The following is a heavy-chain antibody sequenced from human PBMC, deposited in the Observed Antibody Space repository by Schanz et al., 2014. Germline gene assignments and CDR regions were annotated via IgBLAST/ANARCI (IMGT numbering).Heavy chain of an antibody. J-gene: IGHJ4*02. D-gene: IGHD5-12*01. CDR1: GFTFSSYG. V-gene: IGHV3-7*01. CDR3: AREGEWGYDPPRH. CDR2: IKQDESER. Sequence: VQLVESGGGVVQPGRSLRLSCATSGFTFSSYGMHWVRQAPGKGLEWVANIKQDESERSYVDSVKGRFTISRDNAKNSLYLQMNSLRAEDTAVYYCAREGEWGYDPPRHWGQGTLVTVSS.